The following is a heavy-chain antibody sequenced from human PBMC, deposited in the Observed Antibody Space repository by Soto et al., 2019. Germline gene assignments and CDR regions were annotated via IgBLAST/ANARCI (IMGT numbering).Heavy chain of an antibody. J-gene: IGHJ6*02. V-gene: IGHV3-23*01. CDR3: AKDLWFGELSGCYYYYGMDV. Sequence: PGGSLRLSCAASGFTFSSYAMSWVRQAPGKGLEWVSAISGSGGSTYYADSVKGRFTISRDNSKNTLYLQMNSLRAEDTAVYYCAKDLWFGELSGCYYYYGMDVWGQGTTVTVSS. CDR1: GFTFSSYA. D-gene: IGHD3-10*01. CDR2: ISGSGGST.